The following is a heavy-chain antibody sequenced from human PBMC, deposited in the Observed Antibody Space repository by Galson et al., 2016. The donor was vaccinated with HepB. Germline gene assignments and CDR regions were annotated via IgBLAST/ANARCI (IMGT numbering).Heavy chain of an antibody. CDR2: MFSSGNT. J-gene: IGHJ5*02. Sequence: SETLYLTCSVSGNSITTSRNYWGWVRLSPGEGLEWIGSMFSSGNTYYNPTLKNRVTMSADTSRNQFSLRLASVTTADAAQFYCAKHKGRNWFDPWGRGTLVIVSS. D-gene: IGHD2/OR15-2a*01. CDR1: GNSITTSRNY. CDR3: AKHKGRNWFDP. V-gene: IGHV4-39*01.